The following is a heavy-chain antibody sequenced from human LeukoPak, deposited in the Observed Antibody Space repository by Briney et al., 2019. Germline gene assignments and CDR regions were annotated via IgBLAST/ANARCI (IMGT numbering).Heavy chain of an antibody. V-gene: IGHV3-30-3*01. CDR2: VSYDGTNK. Sequence: GGSLRLSCAASGFTFSSFDMHWVRQTPGKGLEWVASVSYDGTNKYYADSVKGRFTISRDNSKNTLYLQMNSLRAEDTAVYYCARDDYGDYTFDYWGQGTLVTVSS. J-gene: IGHJ4*02. CDR1: GFTFSSFD. D-gene: IGHD4-17*01. CDR3: ARDDYGDYTFDY.